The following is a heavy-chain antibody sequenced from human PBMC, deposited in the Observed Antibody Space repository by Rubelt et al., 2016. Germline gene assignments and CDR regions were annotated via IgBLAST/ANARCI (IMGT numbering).Heavy chain of an antibody. CDR1: GFSFNIYE. Sequence: EVQLVESGGGLVQPGGSLRLSCAASGFSFNIYEMNWVRQAPGKGLEWVSYITASGGARSYSDAVKCRFTVSSDNAKNLLYLQMNNVTDDDTALYYCVRDEYGVGGDPWGQGTLVTVSS. D-gene: IGHD2/OR15-2a*01. CDR2: ITASGGAR. J-gene: IGHJ5*02. CDR3: VRDEYGVGGDP. V-gene: IGHV3-48*03.